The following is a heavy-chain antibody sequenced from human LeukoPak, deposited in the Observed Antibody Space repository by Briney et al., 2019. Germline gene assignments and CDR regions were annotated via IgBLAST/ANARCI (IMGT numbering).Heavy chain of an antibody. Sequence: ASVKVSCKASGYTFTSYDINWVRQATGQGLEWMGWKNPNSGNTGYAQKFQGRVTMTRNTSISTAYMELSSLRSEDTAVYYCARGRVVVAATVLYYFDYWGQGTLVTVSS. V-gene: IGHV1-8*01. CDR2: KNPNSGNT. J-gene: IGHJ4*02. D-gene: IGHD2-15*01. CDR3: ARGRVVVAATVLYYFDY. CDR1: GYTFTSYD.